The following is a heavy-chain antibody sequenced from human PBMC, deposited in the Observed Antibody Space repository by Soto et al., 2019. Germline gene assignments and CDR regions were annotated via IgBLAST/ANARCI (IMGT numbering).Heavy chain of an antibody. CDR2: ISGIGGST. J-gene: IGHJ4*02. D-gene: IGHD1-20*01. V-gene: IGHV3-23*01. Sequence: TGGSLRLSCAASGFTFSKYSMSWVRQAPGKGLEWVSGISGIGGSTYYADSVKGRFTISRDNSKNTLYLQMNSLRAEDTAVYSCAKSYGDTWKLYYFDYWGQGTLVTVSS. CDR1: GFTFSKYS. CDR3: AKSYGDTWKLYYFDY.